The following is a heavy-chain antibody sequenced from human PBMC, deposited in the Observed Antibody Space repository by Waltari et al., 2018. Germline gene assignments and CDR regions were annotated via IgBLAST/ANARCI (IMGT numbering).Heavy chain of an antibody. CDR3: AKDAFGNTYMDH. CDR1: GFSLGTDG. CDR2: LWFEGGDE. D-gene: IGHD3-16*01. V-gene: IGHV3-30*18. J-gene: IGHJ4*02. Sequence: QLQLVESGGGVVQPGKSMRLSCAASGFSLGTDGMHWVRQAPGRGLEWVALLWFEGGDEYYADSVRGRFTISRDNSKNILYLHMDSLRVDDTAVYYCAKDAFGNTYMDHWGQGTLVTVSS.